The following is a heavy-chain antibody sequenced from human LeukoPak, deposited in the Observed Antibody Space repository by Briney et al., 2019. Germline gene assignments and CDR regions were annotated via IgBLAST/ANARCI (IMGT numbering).Heavy chain of an antibody. V-gene: IGHV3-64*01. J-gene: IGHJ4*02. D-gene: IGHD3-22*01. CDR2: ISSNGGST. CDR3: AKDPQYYYDSSGYYRY. CDR1: GFTFSSYA. Sequence: GGSLRLSCAASGFTFSSYAMHWVRQAPGKGLEYVSAISSNGGSTYYANSVKGRFTISRDNSKNTLYLQMNSLRAEDTAVYYCAKDPQYYYDSSGYYRYWGQGTLVTVSS.